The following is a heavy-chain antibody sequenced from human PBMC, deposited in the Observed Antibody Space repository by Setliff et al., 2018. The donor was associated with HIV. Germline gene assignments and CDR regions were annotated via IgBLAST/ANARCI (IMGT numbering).Heavy chain of an antibody. J-gene: IGHJ4*02. V-gene: IGHV3-15*05. CDR1: GFTFNNAW. Sequence: PGGSLRLSCAASGFTFNNAWMYWVRQAPGKGLEWVGRIKSKTDGGTTDYSAPVRGRFTISRDNAKNTHYLQMTSLRPEDTAVYYCGVSGGSSPGYWGPGTLVTVSS. CDR2: IKSKTDGGTT. D-gene: IGHD2-15*01. CDR3: GVSGGSSPGY.